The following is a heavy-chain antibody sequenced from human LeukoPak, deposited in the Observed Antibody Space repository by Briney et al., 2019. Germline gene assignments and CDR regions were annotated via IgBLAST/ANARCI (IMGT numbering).Heavy chain of an antibody. CDR2: MNPNSGNT. V-gene: IGHV1-8*01. Sequence: ASVKVSCKASGYTFTSYDINWVRQATGQGLEWMGWMNPNSGNTGYAQKFQGKLTMPRDTATSTVYMRLSSLRAEHTAVYYCANSPYCGGDCYWGPYGMDVWGQGTTVTVSS. J-gene: IGHJ6*02. CDR3: ANSPYCGGDCYWGPYGMDV. D-gene: IGHD2-21*02. CDR1: GYTFTSYD.